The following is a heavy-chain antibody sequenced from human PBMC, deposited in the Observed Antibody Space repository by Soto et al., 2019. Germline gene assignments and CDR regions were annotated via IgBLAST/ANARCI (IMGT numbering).Heavy chain of an antibody. Sequence: QVTLKESGPVLVKPTETLTLTCTVSGFSLSNARMGVSWIRQPPGKALEWLAHIFSNDEKSYSTSLKSRLTISTDTTKSQVVLTMTTMDPVDTATYCCARIWGPYYCYGMDVSGQGTRVTVSS. V-gene: IGHV2-26*01. CDR3: ARIWGPYYCYGMDV. CDR2: IFSNDEK. CDR1: GFSLSNARMG. D-gene: IGHD7-27*01. J-gene: IGHJ6*02.